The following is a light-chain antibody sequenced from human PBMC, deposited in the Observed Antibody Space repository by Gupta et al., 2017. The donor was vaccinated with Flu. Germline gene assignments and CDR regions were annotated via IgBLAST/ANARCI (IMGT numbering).Light chain of an antibody. CDR3: AARADHLLWMV. Sequence: RLSLFCSGSSPRLLRNYFSWYHLLPGNVAILLICATDPRPSVIPDRFSGSKSGTSVSLAISGLRSDPEADSLCAARADHLLWMVFGAGTKLTVL. V-gene: IGLV1-47*02. CDR2: ATD. CDR1: SPRLLRNY. J-gene: IGLJ3*02.